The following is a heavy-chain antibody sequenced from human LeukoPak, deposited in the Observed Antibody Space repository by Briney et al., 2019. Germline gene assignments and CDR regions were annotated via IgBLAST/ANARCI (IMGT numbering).Heavy chain of an antibody. CDR3: AREAPGGYYDSSGYHIDY. V-gene: IGHV4-30-4*01. J-gene: IGHJ4*02. Sequence: SQTLSLTCTVSGGSISSGDYYWSWIRQPPGKGLEWFGYIYYSGSTYYNPSLKSRVTISVDTSKNQFSLKLSSVTAADTAVYYCAREAPGGYYDSSGYHIDYWGQGTLDTVSS. D-gene: IGHD3-22*01. CDR1: GGSISSGDYY. CDR2: IYYSGST.